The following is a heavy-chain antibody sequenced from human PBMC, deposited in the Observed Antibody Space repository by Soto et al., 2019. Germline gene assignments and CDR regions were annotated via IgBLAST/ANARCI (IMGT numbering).Heavy chain of an antibody. CDR1: GGSFSGYY. Sequence: SETLSLTCAVYGGSFSGYYWSWIRQPPGKGLEWIGEINHSGSTNYNPSLKSRVTISVDTSKNQFSLKLSSVTAADTAVYYCARGRRFGVVIPHQYYGTDVWGQGTTVTVSS. CDR2: INHSGST. CDR3: ARGRRFGVVIPHQYYGTDV. V-gene: IGHV4-34*01. D-gene: IGHD3-3*01. J-gene: IGHJ6*02.